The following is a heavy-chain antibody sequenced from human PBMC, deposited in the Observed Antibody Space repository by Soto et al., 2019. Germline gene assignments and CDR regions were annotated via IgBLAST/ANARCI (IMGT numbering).Heavy chain of an antibody. CDR2: ISGSGST. CDR3: AKVPLRLDYFDY. D-gene: IGHD5-12*01. V-gene: IGHV3-23*01. J-gene: IGHJ4*02. CDR1: GFTFSNYA. Sequence: EVQLLESGGGLVQPGGSLRLSCAASGFTFSNYAMNWVRQAPGKGLEWVSAISGSGSTYYADSVKGRFTISRDNSKNTLYLQMNRLRAEDTDVYYCAKVPLRLDYFDYWGPGTLVTVSS.